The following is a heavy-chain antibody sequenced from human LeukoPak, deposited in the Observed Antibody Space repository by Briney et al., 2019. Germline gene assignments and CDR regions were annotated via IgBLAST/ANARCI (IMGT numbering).Heavy chain of an antibody. V-gene: IGHV4-61*02. D-gene: IGHD2-2*01. CDR1: GGSISSVSYY. CDR2: INNSGST. CDR3: ARERECSSTTCYDYYYMDV. J-gene: IGHJ6*03. Sequence: SETLSLTCTVSGGSISSVSYYWSWLRQPAGKGLEWIGRINNSGSTNYNPSLKSRVTMSVDTSKNQFSLKLSSVTAADTAVYYCARERECSSTTCYDYYYMDVWGKGTTVTVSS.